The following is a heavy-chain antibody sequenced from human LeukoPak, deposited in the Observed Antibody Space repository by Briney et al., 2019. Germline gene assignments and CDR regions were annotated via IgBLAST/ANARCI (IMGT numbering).Heavy chain of an antibody. Sequence: SETLSLTCTVSVGSISSTNYYWGWIRQPPGKGLEWIGSIYYSGSTYYNPSLKSRLTISVDTSKNHFSLNLSSVTAADTAVYYCARHHDYGDYADYYYYYMDVWGKGTTVTVSS. CDR3: ARHHDYGDYADYYYYYMDV. J-gene: IGHJ6*03. D-gene: IGHD4-17*01. CDR2: IYYSGST. CDR1: VGSISSTNYY. V-gene: IGHV4-39*01.